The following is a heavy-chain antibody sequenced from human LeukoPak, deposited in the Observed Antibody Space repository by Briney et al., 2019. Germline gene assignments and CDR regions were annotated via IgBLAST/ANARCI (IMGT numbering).Heavy chain of an antibody. V-gene: IGHV1-18*01. CDR1: GYTFTSYG. CDR3: ARDSRADFNRIYYYYGMDV. Sequence: ASVKVSCKASGYTFTSYGISWVRQAPGQGLEWMGWISAYNGNTNYAQKLQGRVTMTTDTSTSTAYMELRSLRSDDTAVYYCARDSRADFNRIYYYYGMDVWGQGTTVTVSS. J-gene: IGHJ6*02. D-gene: IGHD3-3*01. CDR2: ISAYNGNT.